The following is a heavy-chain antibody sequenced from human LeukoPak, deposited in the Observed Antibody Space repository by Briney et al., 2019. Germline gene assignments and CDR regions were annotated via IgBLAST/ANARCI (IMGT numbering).Heavy chain of an antibody. CDR2: ISSNGGST. D-gene: IGHD2-2*01. V-gene: IGHV3-64*01. CDR1: GFTFSSYA. J-gene: IGHJ3*02. CDR3: AREGHCSSTSCYLNAFDI. Sequence: PGGSLRLSCAASGFTFSSYAMHWVRQAPGKGLEYVSAISSNGGSTYYANSVKGRFTISRDNSKNTLYLQMGSLRAEDMAVYYCAREGHCSSTSCYLNAFDIWGQGTMVTVSS.